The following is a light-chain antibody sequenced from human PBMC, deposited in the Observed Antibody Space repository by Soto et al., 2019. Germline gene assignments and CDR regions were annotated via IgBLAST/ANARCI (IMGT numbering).Light chain of an antibody. J-gene: IGKJ1*01. Sequence: DIQMTQSPSSLSASVGDRVTITCRASQSISSYLNWYQQKPGKAPKLLIYAPSSLQSGVPSRFSGSGSGTDFALTISSLQPEDFATYYCQQSYSTPETFGQGTKVESK. CDR1: QSISSY. V-gene: IGKV1-39*01. CDR3: QQSYSTPET. CDR2: APS.